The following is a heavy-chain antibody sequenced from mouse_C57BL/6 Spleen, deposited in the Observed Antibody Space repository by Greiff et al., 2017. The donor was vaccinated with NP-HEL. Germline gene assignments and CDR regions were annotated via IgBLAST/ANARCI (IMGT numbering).Heavy chain of an antibody. Sequence: EVQLQQSGPELVKPGASVKMSCKASGYTFTDYNMHWVKQSHGKSLEWIGYINPNNGGTSYNQKFKGKATLTVNKSSSTAYMELRSLTSEDSAVYYCARRHYYGSSYDYWGQGTTLTVSS. CDR2: INPNNGGT. V-gene: IGHV1-22*01. CDR1: GYTFTDYN. J-gene: IGHJ2*01. D-gene: IGHD1-1*01. CDR3: ARRHYYGSSYDY.